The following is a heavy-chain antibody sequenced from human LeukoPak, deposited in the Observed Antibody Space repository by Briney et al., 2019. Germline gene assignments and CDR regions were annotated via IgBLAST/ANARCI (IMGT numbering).Heavy chain of an antibody. D-gene: IGHD1-26*01. V-gene: IGHV3-53*01. CDR3: ARAGYSGSLDY. Sequence: GGSLRLSCAASGFTVSSNCMSWVRQAPGKGLEWVSVIYSGGSTYYADSVKGRFTISRDNAKNSLYLQMNSLRAEDTAVYYCARAGYSGSLDYWGQGTLVTVSS. CDR2: IYSGGST. CDR1: GFTVSSNC. J-gene: IGHJ4*02.